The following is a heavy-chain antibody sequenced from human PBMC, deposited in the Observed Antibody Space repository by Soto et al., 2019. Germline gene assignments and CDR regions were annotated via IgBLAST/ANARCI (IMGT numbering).Heavy chain of an antibody. D-gene: IGHD3-22*01. CDR3: ASGYFYDSSGYYDFPLFDY. Sequence: SETLSLTCTVSGDSVSSGSFYWNWIRQPPGKGLEWVAYIYYSGSTDYNPSLKRRVTISVDTSKNQFSLKLSSVTAADTAVYYCASGYFYDSSGYYDFPLFDYWGHGTLVTVSS. CDR2: IYYSGST. J-gene: IGHJ4*01. V-gene: IGHV4-61*01. CDR1: GDSVSSGSFY.